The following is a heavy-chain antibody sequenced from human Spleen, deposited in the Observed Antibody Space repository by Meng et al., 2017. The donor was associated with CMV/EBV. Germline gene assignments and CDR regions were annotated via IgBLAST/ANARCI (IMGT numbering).Heavy chain of an antibody. Sequence: QVQLQESGPGLVKPSGTLSLTCADPGGSISSSNLWTWVRQVPGKGLEWIGEIYHSGSTNYNPSLKSRVTISVDKFKNQFSLKLGSVTAADTAVYYCARIERRRILKYCGSDCSTTDYWGPGTLVTVSS. V-gene: IGHV4-4*02. CDR3: ARIERRRILKYCGSDCSTTDY. D-gene: IGHD2-21*02. CDR1: GGSISSSNL. J-gene: IGHJ4*02. CDR2: IYHSGST.